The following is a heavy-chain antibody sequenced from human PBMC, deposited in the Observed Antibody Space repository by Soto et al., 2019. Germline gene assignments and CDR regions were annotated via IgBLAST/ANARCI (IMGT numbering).Heavy chain of an antibody. Sequence: QVQLQESGPGLVKPSQTLSLTCTVSGGSISSGGYYWSWIRQHPGKGLEWIGYLYYSGSTYSNPSVKSRVTMSVDTSKNRFSLKLSSVTAADTAVYYCARIPLLSSSSSANYWGQGTLVTVSS. J-gene: IGHJ4*02. D-gene: IGHD6-6*01. CDR3: ARIPLLSSSSSANY. CDR1: GGSISSGGYY. V-gene: IGHV4-31*03. CDR2: LYYSGST.